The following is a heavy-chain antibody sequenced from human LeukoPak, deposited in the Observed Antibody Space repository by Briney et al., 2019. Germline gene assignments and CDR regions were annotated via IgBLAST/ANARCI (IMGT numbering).Heavy chain of an antibody. V-gene: IGHV4-30-2*01. CDR2: IHHGGST. CDR1: GGSISSGGYY. Sequence: PSGTLSLTCTVSGGSISSGGYYWSWIRQPPGKGLEWIGYIHHGGSTYYNASLKSRVTISIDLSKNQFSLKLSSVTAADTAIYYCARDSAWGSSDYWGQGTLVTVSS. D-gene: IGHD7-27*01. J-gene: IGHJ4*02. CDR3: ARDSAWGSSDY.